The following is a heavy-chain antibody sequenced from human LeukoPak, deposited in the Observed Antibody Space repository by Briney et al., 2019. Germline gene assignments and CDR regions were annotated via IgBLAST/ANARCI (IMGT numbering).Heavy chain of an antibody. CDR1: GFTFSSYA. Sequence: GGSLRLSCAASGFTFSSYAMHWVRQAPGKGLEWVAVTSYDGSNKYYADSVKGRFTISRDNSKNTLYLQMNSLRAEDTAVYYCARDQGSSSWYGAYWGQGTLVTVSS. CDR2: TSYDGSNK. CDR3: ARDQGSSSWYGAY. J-gene: IGHJ4*02. V-gene: IGHV3-30*04. D-gene: IGHD6-13*01.